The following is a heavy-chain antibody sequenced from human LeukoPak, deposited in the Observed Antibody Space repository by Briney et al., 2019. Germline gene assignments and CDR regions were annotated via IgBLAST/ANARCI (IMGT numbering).Heavy chain of an antibody. V-gene: IGHV3-30*02. CDR2: VRYDESTK. CDR3: AKDHRTLAAAGTFYFDY. J-gene: IGHJ4*02. D-gene: IGHD6-13*01. CDR1: GFTFSNYG. Sequence: GGSLRLSCAASGFTFSNYGMHWVRQAPGKGLEWVAFVRYDESTKFYADSVKGRFTISRDNSKNTLYLQMNSLRAEDTAVYYCAKDHRTLAAAGTFYFDYWGQGTLVTVSS.